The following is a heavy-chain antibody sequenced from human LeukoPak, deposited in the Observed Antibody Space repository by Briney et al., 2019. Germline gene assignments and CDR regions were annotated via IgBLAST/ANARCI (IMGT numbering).Heavy chain of an antibody. CDR2: IKSKTDGGTT. V-gene: IGHV3-15*01. CDR3: TTDIRCYGSGSYYPY. CDR1: GFTFSNAW. Sequence: GGSLRLSCAASGFTFSNAWMSWVRQAPGKGLEWVGRIKSKTDGGTTDYAAPVKGRFTISRDDSKNTLYLQMNSLKTEDTAVYYCTTDIRCYGSGSYYPYWGQGTLVTVSS. D-gene: IGHD3-10*01. J-gene: IGHJ4*02.